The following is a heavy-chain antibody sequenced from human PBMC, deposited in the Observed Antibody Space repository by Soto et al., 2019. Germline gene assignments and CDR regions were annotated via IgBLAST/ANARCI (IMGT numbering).Heavy chain of an antibody. D-gene: IGHD3-22*01. J-gene: IGHJ4*02. V-gene: IGHV3-73*01. CDR1: VFTFSGSA. CDR3: TRHADYYDSSGYRDY. CDR2: IRSKANSYAT. Sequence: GGSLRLSCAASVFTFSGSAMHWVRQASGKGLEWVGRIRSKANSYATAYAASVKGRFTISRDDSKNTAYLQMNSLKTEDTAVYYCTRHADYYDSSGYRDYWGQGTLVTVSS.